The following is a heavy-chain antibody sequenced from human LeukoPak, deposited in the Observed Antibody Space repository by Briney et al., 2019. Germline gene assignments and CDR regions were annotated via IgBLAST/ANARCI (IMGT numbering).Heavy chain of an antibody. CDR1: GYTFTSYA. V-gene: IGHV1-3*01. J-gene: IGHJ5*02. D-gene: IGHD1-7*01. Sequence: ASVKVSCKASGYTFTSYAMHWVRQAPGQRLEWMGWINAGNGNTNYAQKLQGRVTMTTDTSTSTAYMELRSLRSDDTAVYYCARDTGYNWNSGGAWGQGTLVTVSS. CDR2: INAGNGNT. CDR3: ARDTGYNWNSGGA.